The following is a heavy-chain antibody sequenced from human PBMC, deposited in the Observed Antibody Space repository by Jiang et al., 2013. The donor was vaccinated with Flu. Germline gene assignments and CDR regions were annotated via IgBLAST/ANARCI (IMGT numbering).Heavy chain of an antibody. CDR2: TFYRSKWFN. J-gene: IGHJ5*02. Sequence: VSSNSAAWNWIRQSPSRGLEWLGRTFYRSKWFNDYAVSVKSRITINPDTSKNQFSLQLNSVTPEDTAVYYCARGREGATGDWFDPWGQGTLVTVSS. V-gene: IGHV6-1*01. CDR3: ARGREGATGDWFDP. CDR1: VSSNSAA. D-gene: IGHD1-26*01.